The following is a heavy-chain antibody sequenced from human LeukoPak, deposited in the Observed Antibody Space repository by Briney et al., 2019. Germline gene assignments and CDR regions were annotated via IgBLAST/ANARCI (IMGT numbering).Heavy chain of an antibody. D-gene: IGHD3-10*01. CDR2: IYYSGST. V-gene: IGHV4-61*01. Sequence: PSETLSLTCTVSGGSISSGSYYWSWIRQPPGKGLEWIGYIYYSGSTNYNPSLKSRVTISVDTSKNQFSLKLSSVTAADTAVYYCARADPRGSYFDYWGQGTLVTVSS. J-gene: IGHJ4*02. CDR3: ARADPRGSYFDY. CDR1: GGSISSGSYY.